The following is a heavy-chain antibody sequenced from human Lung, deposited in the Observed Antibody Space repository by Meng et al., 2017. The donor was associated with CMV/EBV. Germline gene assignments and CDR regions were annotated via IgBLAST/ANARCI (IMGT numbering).Heavy chain of an antibody. CDR1: GFTFTNYW. V-gene: IGHV3-7*01. CDR3: AREYWGPDY. J-gene: IGHJ4*02. CDR2: INEAGSVK. D-gene: IGHD7-27*01. Sequence: SCAASGFTFTNYWMTWVRQVPGKGLEWVGNINEAGSVKHYVDSVKGRFTMSRDNAKNSVYLQMNALRADDTAVYFCAREYWGPDYWGQGTLVTVSS.